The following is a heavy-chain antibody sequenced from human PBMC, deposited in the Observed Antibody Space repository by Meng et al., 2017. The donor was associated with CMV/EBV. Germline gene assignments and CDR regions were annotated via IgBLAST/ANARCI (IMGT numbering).Heavy chain of an antibody. CDR1: GFTFSSDS. J-gene: IGHJ6*02. Sequence: GGSLRLSCAASGFTFSSDSMNWVRQAPGKGLEWVSSISSSSSYIYYADSVKGRFTISRDNAKNSLYLQMNSLRAEDTAVYYCARVKCSSTSCYIRDYYYGMDVWGQGTTVTVSS. V-gene: IGHV3-21*01. D-gene: IGHD2-2*02. CDR2: ISSSSSYI. CDR3: ARVKCSSTSCYIRDYYYGMDV.